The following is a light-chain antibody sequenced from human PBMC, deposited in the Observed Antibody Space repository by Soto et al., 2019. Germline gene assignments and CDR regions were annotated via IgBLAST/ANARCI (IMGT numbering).Light chain of an antibody. CDR1: HSVSSSY. V-gene: IGKV3-20*01. CDR3: QYHGSSPIS. Sequence: EVVLTKSPGTLSLTQGERATLSCRASHSVSSSYLAWYQQKPGQAPRLLIFAASSRASGIPDRFSGSGSGTDFTLTIRRLEPEDFALFYCQYHGSSPISFGQGTRLKNK. CDR2: AAS. J-gene: IGKJ5*01.